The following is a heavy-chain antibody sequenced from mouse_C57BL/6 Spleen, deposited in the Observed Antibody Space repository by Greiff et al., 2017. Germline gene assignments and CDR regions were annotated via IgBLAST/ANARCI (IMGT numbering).Heavy chain of an antibody. V-gene: IGHV1-74*01. CDR2: IHPSDSDT. CDR3: AIVYSNYSAWFAY. Sequence: QVQLQQPGAELVKPGASVKVSCKASGYTFTSYWMHWVKQRPGQGLEWIGRIHPSDSDTNYNQKFKGKATLTVDKSSSTAYMQLSSLTSEDSAVYYCAIVYSNYSAWFAYWGQGTLVTVSA. J-gene: IGHJ3*01. CDR1: GYTFTSYW. D-gene: IGHD2-5*01.